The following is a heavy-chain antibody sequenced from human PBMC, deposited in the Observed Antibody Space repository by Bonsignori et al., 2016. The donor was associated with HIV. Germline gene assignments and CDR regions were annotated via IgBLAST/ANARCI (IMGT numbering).Heavy chain of an antibody. CDR3: ARDTRYCSSTSCYRGFDY. Sequence: WVRQAPGQGLEWMGGIIPIFGTANYAQKFQGRVTITADESTSTAYMELSSLRSEDTAVYYCARDTRYCSSTSCYRGFDYWGQGTLVTVSS. J-gene: IGHJ4*02. V-gene: IGHV1-69*01. D-gene: IGHD2-2*02. CDR2: IIPIFGTA.